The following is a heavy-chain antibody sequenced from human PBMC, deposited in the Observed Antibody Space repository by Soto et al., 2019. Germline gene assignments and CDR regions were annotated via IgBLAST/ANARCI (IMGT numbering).Heavy chain of an antibody. CDR1: GFTFSSYA. Sequence: EVQLLESGGGLVQPGGSLRLSCAASGFTFSSYAMSWVRQAPGKGLEWVSAISGSGGSTYYADSVKGRFTISRDNSKNTLYLQMNSLRAEDTAVYYCAKDLPTSAYCGGDCYHDAFDLWGQGTMVTVSS. CDR2: ISGSGGST. V-gene: IGHV3-23*01. D-gene: IGHD2-21*02. J-gene: IGHJ3*01. CDR3: AKDLPTSAYCGGDCYHDAFDL.